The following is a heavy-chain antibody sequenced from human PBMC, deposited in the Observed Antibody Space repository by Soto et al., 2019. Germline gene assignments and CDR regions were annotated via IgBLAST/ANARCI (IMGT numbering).Heavy chain of an antibody. J-gene: IGHJ4*02. CDR3: ARRTQYYFDY. Sequence: ESLKISCKASGYSFNTYWIGWVRQLPGKGLEWMGIIYPDDSDTRYSPSFQGQVTISADKSFTTVYLQWSSLKASDTAMYYCARRTQYYFDYWGQGTLVTVSS. D-gene: IGHD1-7*01. CDR2: IYPDDSDT. CDR1: GYSFNTYW. V-gene: IGHV5-51*01.